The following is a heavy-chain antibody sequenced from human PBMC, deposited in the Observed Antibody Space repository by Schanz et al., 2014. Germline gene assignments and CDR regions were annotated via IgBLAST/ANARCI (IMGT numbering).Heavy chain of an antibody. CDR3: ARVLSGDTPMIRSYYYYGMDV. Sequence: VQLVESGGGVVQPGRSLRLSCAASGFTFSSHSMNWVRQAPGQGLEWLSYISGSGNTIYYADSVKGRFTISRDNSKDTLYLQMNSLRADDTAVYYCARVLSGDTPMIRSYYYYGMDVWGQGTTVTVSS. CDR1: GFTFSSHS. J-gene: IGHJ6*02. V-gene: IGHV3-48*04. CDR2: ISGSGNTI. D-gene: IGHD5-18*01.